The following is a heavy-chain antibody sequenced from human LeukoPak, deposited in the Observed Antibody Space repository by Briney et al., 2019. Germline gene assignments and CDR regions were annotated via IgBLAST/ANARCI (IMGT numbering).Heavy chain of an antibody. CDR3: ARNVSGQYFDI. CDR1: GFTFSSYA. CDR2: ISGSGDST. D-gene: IGHD2/OR15-2a*01. V-gene: IGHV3-23*01. J-gene: IGHJ2*01. Sequence: GGSLRLSCAASGFTFSSYAMNWVRQAPGKGLECISAISGSGDSTYHADSVKGRFTISRDNSKNTLYLQMNSLRAEDTAVYYCARNVSGQYFDIWGRGTLVTVSS.